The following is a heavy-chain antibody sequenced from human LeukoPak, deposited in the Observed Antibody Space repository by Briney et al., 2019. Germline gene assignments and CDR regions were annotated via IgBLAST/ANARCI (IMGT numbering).Heavy chain of an antibody. D-gene: IGHD1-26*01. J-gene: IGHJ4*02. V-gene: IGHV3-23*01. Sequence: GGSLRLSCAASGFTFSSYAMSWVRQAPGKGLEWVSAIIVSGGRTYYADSAKGRFTISRDNSKNTLYLQMNSLRAEDTAVYYCAKSGSSRQYYFDYWGQGTLVTVSS. CDR3: AKSGSSRQYYFDY. CDR1: GFTFSSYA. CDR2: IIVSGGRT.